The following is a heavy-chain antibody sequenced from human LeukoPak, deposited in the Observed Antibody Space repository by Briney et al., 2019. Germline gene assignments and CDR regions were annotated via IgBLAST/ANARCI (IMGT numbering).Heavy chain of an antibody. CDR1: GFTFSSYS. CDR3: ARDLYGNSFRVYYGMDV. V-gene: IGHV3-48*02. CDR2: ISSSSSTI. J-gene: IGHJ6*02. Sequence: GGSLRLSCAASGFTFSSYSMNWVRQAPGKGLEWVSYISSSSSTIYYADSVKGRFTISRDNAKNSLYLQMNSLRDEDTAVYYCARDLYGNSFRVYYGMDVWGQGTTVTVSS. D-gene: IGHD4-23*01.